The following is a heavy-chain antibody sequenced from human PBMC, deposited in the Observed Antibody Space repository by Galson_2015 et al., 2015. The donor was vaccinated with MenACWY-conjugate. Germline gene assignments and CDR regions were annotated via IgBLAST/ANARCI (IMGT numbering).Heavy chain of an antibody. V-gene: IGHV3-74*01. CDR2: VNSDGSGT. D-gene: IGHD3-16*01. J-gene: IGHJ6*03. CDR3: ARSYVPGSDRKNYYMDV. Sequence: SLRLSCAASGFTFRSYWMHWVRHAPGKGLVWVSRVNSDGSGTGYADSVKGRFTISRDNAKNMLFLQMNSLKVEDTAVYYCARSYVPGSDRKNYYMDVWGRGTTVTVSS. CDR1: GFTFRSYW.